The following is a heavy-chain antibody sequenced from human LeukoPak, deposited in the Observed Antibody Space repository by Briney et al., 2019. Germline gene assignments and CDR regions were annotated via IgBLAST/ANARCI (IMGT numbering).Heavy chain of an antibody. CDR1: GFTVSSNY. CDR3: ARDPGGYCSGGSCWEGGYFDY. CDR2: IYSGGST. J-gene: IGHJ4*02. Sequence: GGSLRLSCAASGFTVSSNYMSWVRQAPGKGLEWVSVIYSGGSTYYADSVKGRFTISRDNSKNTLYPQMNSLRAEDTAVYYCARDPGGYCSGGSCWEGGYFDYWGQGTLVTVSS. V-gene: IGHV3-53*01. D-gene: IGHD2-15*01.